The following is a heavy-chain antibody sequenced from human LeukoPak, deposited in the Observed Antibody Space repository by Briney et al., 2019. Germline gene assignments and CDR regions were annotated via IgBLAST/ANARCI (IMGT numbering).Heavy chain of an antibody. CDR2: INHSGSS. J-gene: IGHJ4*02. CDR3: ARSYNRVVLLYY. D-gene: IGHD3-10*01. Sequence: SETLSLTCAVYGGSFSGYYWTWIRQPPGKGLEWIGEINHSGSSNYNPSLKSRVTISVDTSKNQFSLKLTSVTAADTAVYYCARSYNRVVLLYYWGQGTLVTVSS. V-gene: IGHV4-34*01. CDR1: GGSFSGYY.